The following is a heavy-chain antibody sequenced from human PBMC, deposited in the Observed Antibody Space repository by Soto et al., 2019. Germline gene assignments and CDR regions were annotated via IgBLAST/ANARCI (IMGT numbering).Heavy chain of an antibody. V-gene: IGHV3-74*01. CDR2: INGDESVT. J-gene: IGHJ6*02. Sequence: PLGSLRLSCAASGFTFSTYWMHWVRQVPGKGPVWVSRINGDESVTNYADSVEGRFTVSRDNAKNMVFLQMDSLRAEDTAIYYCSRESGMNGMDVWGQGT. CDR3: SRESGMNGMDV. CDR1: GFTFSTYW.